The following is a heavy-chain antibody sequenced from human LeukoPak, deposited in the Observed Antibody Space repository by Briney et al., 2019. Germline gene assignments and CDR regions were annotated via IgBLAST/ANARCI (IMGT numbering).Heavy chain of an antibody. Sequence: GASVKVSCKASGYTFTGYYMHWVRQAPGQGLEWMGWINPNGGGTNYAQKFQGRVTMTRDTSISTAYMELSRLRSDDTAVYYCAREYGSGSYPFDYWGQGTLVTVSS. CDR2: INPNGGGT. CDR3: AREYGSGSYPFDY. J-gene: IGHJ4*02. D-gene: IGHD3-10*01. V-gene: IGHV1-2*02. CDR1: GYTFTGYY.